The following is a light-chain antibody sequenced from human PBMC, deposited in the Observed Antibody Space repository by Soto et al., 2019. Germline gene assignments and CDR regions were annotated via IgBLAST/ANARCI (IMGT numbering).Light chain of an antibody. CDR3: QQDYNLPLT. J-gene: IGKJ4*01. CDR2: GAS. V-gene: IGKV3D-7*01. CDR1: QSVSSSY. Sequence: PGERVTLSCRASQSVSSSYLTWYQQKPGQAPRLLIYGASTRATSIPARFSGSGPGTDFTLTISSLQPEDFAVYYCQQDYNLPLTFGGGTKVDIK.